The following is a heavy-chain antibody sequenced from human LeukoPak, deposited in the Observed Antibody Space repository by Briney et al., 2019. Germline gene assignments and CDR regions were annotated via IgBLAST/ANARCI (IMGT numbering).Heavy chain of an antibody. CDR3: ARDLGYDSSGYYRTPAYFDY. D-gene: IGHD3-22*01. CDR2: ISPHNGNS. J-gene: IGHJ4*02. Sequence: ASVKVSCKASGYTFSSYCISWVRQAPGQGLAWMGWISPHNGNSNYAQKPQGRVTITTDTSTSTAYMELRSLRSDDAAVYYCARDLGYDSSGYYRTPAYFDYWGQGTLVTVSS. CDR1: GYTFSSYC. V-gene: IGHV1-18*01.